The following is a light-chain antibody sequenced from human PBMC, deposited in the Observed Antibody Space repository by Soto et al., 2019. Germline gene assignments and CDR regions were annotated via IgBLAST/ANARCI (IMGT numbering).Light chain of an antibody. J-gene: IGLJ1*01. V-gene: IGLV2-14*03. CDR1: SSDVGAFNY. CDR2: DVS. Sequence: QSALTQPASVSGSPGQSIAISCTGTSSDVGAFNYVSWYQQHPGKAPKFMIFDVSSRPSGVSDRFSGSKSGNTASLTISGFQTEDEADYYCASYTTSSTYVFGTGTKVTVL. CDR3: ASYTTSSTYV.